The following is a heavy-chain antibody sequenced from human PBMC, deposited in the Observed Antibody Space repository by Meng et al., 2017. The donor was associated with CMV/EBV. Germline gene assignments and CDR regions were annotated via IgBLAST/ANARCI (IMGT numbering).Heavy chain of an antibody. J-gene: IGHJ6*02. CDR3: ARDLKVVPIVYYYYGMDV. CDR1: GFTFSSYA. V-gene: IGHV3-30-3*01. Sequence: GGSLRLSCAASGFTFSSYAMHWVRQAPGKGLEWVAVISYDGSNKYYAASVKGRFTISRDNSKNTLYLQMNSLRAEDTAVYYCARDLKVVPIVYYYYGMDVWGQGTTVTVSS. D-gene: IGHD2-2*01. CDR2: ISYDGSNK.